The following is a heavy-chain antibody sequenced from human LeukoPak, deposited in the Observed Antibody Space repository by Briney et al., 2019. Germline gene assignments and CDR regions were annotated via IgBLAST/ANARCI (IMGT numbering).Heavy chain of an antibody. J-gene: IGHJ4*02. CDR1: GFTFSSYA. D-gene: IGHD1-26*01. CDR3: ARDAYSGSYLDY. Sequence: GRSLRLSCAASGFTFSSYAMHWVRQAPGKGVEWVAVISYDGSNKYYADSVKGRFTISRDNSKNTLYLQMNSLRAEDTAVYYCARDAYSGSYLDYWGQGTLVTVSS. V-gene: IGHV3-30-3*01. CDR2: ISYDGSNK.